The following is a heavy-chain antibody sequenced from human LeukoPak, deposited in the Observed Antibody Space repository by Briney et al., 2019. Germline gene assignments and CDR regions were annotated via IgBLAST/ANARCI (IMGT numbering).Heavy chain of an antibody. CDR3: ASGDPLSTIFDY. CDR1: GFTFSSYG. J-gene: IGHJ4*02. Sequence: GGSLRLSCAASGFTFSSYGMHWVRQAPGKGLEWVAVISYDGSNKYYADSVKGRFTISRDNSKNALYLQMNSLRAGDTAVYYCASGDPLSTIFDYWGQGTLVTVSS. V-gene: IGHV3-30*03. D-gene: IGHD2-2*01. CDR2: ISYDGSNK.